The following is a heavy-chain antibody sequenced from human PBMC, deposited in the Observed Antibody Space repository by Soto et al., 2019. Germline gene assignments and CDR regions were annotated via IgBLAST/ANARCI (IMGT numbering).Heavy chain of an antibody. CDR2: IYYSGST. CDR3: AGTEEMATERPADDAFDI. J-gene: IGHJ3*02. V-gene: IGHV4-31*03. CDR1: GGSISSGGYY. Sequence: SQTLSLTCTVSGGSISSGGYYWSWIRQHPGKGLEWIGYIYYSGSTYYNPSLKSRVTISVDTSKNQFSLKLSSVTAADTAVYYCAGTEEMATERPADDAFDIWGQGTMVTVSS. D-gene: IGHD5-12*01.